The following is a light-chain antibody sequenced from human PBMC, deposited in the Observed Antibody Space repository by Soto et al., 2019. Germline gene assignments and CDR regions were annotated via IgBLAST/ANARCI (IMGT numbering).Light chain of an antibody. CDR2: YDT. CDR3: QVWHRTGDPVV. CDR1: NIGSRS. V-gene: IGLV3-21*04. Sequence: SYELTQPPSVSVAPGKTARITCGGNNIGSRSVHWYQQKPGQAPVLVLYYDTDRPSGIPERFSGSNSGNTATLTISGVEAGDEADYYCQVWHRTGDPVVFGGGTKLTVL. J-gene: IGLJ2*01.